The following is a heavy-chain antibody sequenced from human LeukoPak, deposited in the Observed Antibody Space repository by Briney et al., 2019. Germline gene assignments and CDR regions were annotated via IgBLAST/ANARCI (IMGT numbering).Heavy chain of an antibody. CDR3: VRDRYGSGRDNPAFDP. CDR1: GGSISSYY. J-gene: IGHJ5*02. D-gene: IGHD3-10*01. Sequence: SETLSLTCTVSGGSISSYYWSWIRQPPGKGLEWIGYIYYSGSTNYNPSLKSRVTISVDTSKNQFSLKLSSVTAADTAVYYCVRDRYGSGRDNPAFDPWGQGTLVTVSS. V-gene: IGHV4-59*12. CDR2: IYYSGST.